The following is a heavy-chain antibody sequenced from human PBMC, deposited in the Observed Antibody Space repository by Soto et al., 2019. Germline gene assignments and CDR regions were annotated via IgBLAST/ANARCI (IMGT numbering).Heavy chain of an antibody. V-gene: IGHV3-23*01. CDR1: GFTISRNA. J-gene: IGHJ4*02. CDR3: AKDKPGTTSFDY. D-gene: IGHD1-1*01. CDR2: ISERGDTT. Sequence: LMLSCAASGFTISRNAMYWVRQAPGKGLEWVSGISERGDTTHYADSVKGRFTISRDTSKNPLYLQLNARRADDTAVYYCAKDKPGTTSFDYWGQGTLVTVAS.